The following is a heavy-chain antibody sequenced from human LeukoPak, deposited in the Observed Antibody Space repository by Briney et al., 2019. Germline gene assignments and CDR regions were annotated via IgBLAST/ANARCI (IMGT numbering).Heavy chain of an antibody. D-gene: IGHD3-3*01. Sequence: PGGSLRLSCAASGFTVSSNYMSWVRQAPGKGLEWVSAISGSGGSTYYADSVKGRFTISRDNSKNTLYLQMNSLRAEDTAVYYCAKGDDFWSGYYGRGGYFDYWGQGTLVTVSS. J-gene: IGHJ4*02. CDR1: GFTVSSNY. CDR3: AKGDDFWSGYYGRGGYFDY. V-gene: IGHV3-23*01. CDR2: ISGSGGST.